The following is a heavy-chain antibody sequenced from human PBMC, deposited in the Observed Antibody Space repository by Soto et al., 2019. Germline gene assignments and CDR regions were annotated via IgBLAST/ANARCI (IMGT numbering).Heavy chain of an antibody. D-gene: IGHD1-1*01. CDR3: ARELDGSYYYGMDV. Sequence: SVTVCCKASGGTYSSYAISWVRQAPGQGLEWMGGIIPIFGTANYAQKFQGRVTITADESTSTAYMELSSLRSEDTAVYYCARELDGSYYYGMDVWGQGTTVTVSS. J-gene: IGHJ6*02. V-gene: IGHV1-69*13. CDR1: GGTYSSYA. CDR2: IIPIFGTA.